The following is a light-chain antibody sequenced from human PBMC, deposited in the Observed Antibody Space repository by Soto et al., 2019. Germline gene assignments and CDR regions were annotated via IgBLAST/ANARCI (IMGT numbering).Light chain of an antibody. CDR3: QQYGSSPET. CDR2: GAS. V-gene: IGKV3-20*01. CDR1: QTVXXXF. J-gene: IGKJ1*01. Sequence: EMVLTQSPDTLSVSPGESATLSCRASQTVXXXFLAWYQQRPGQAPRLLIYGASSRAAGIPDRFSGSGSGTDFTLTISRLEPEDLAVYYCQQYGSSPETFGQGTKVEIK.